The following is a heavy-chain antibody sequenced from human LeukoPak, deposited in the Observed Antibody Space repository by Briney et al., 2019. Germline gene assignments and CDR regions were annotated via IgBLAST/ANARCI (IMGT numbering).Heavy chain of an antibody. Sequence: SETLSLTCAVYGGSFNGYYWSWIRQPPGKGLEWIGQINHSGSTNYKPSLKSRVTISVDTSTNQFSLKLSSVTAADTAVYYCARGPRGWLQLQGFFDYWGQGTLVTVSS. CDR2: INHSGST. CDR3: ARGPRGWLQLQGFFDY. CDR1: GGSFNGYY. J-gene: IGHJ4*02. V-gene: IGHV4-34*01. D-gene: IGHD5-24*01.